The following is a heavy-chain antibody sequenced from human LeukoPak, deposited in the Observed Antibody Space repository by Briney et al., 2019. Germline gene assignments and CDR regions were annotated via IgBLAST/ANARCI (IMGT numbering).Heavy chain of an antibody. V-gene: IGHV4-59*01. CDR3: ASRISSSWSYFDY. CDR1: GGSIRSYY. J-gene: IGHJ4*02. Sequence: SETLSLTCTVSGGSIRSYYWSWIRQPPGKGLDWIGYIFYSGSTNYNPSLKSRVTISVDTSKNQFSLKLSSVTAADTAVYYCASRISSSWSYFDYWGQGTLVTVSS. CDR2: IFYSGST. D-gene: IGHD6-13*01.